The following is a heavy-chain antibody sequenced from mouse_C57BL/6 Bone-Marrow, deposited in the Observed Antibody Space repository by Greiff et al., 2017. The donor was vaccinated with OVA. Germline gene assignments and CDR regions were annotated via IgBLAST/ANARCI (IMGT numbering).Heavy chain of an antibody. V-gene: IGHV5-6*01. J-gene: IGHJ1*03. CDR3: ARQGANFYGYFDV. CDR2: ISSGGSYT. CDR1: GFTFSSYG. D-gene: IGHD4-1*01. Sequence: EVKLMESGGDLVKPGGSLKLSCAASGFTFSSYGMSWVRQTPDKRLEWVATISSGGSYTYYPDSVKGRFTISRDNAKNTLYLQMSSLKSEDTAMYYCARQGANFYGYFDVWGTGTTVTVSS.